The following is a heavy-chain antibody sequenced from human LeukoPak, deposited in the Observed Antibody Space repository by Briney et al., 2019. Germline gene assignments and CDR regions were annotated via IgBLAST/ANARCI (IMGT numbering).Heavy chain of an antibody. D-gene: IGHD3-9*01. CDR2: ISAYNGNT. CDR1: GYTFTSYG. V-gene: IGHV1-18*01. Sequence: ASVKVSCKASGYTFTSYGISWVRQAPGQGLEWMGWISAYNGNTNYAQKLQGRVTMTTDTSTSTAYMELRSLRSDDTAVYYCARIVVLRYFDWSFGEGDYWGQGTLVTVSS. CDR3: ARIVVLRYFDWSFGEGDY. J-gene: IGHJ4*02.